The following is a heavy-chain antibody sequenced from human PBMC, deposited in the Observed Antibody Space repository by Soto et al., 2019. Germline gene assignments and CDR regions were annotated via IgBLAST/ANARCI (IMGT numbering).Heavy chain of an antibody. CDR3: ARVNVYREPYGLESVFDY. Sequence: SETLSLTCTVSGGSISSSSYSWGWIRQPPGKGLEWIGSIYYSGSTYYNPSLKSLITISIDTTKNQLSLQLSSVTAADTAVYYCARVNVYREPYGLESVFDYWGQGTLVTVS. V-gene: IGHV4-39*01. CDR1: GGSISSSSYS. J-gene: IGHJ4*02. CDR2: IYYSGST. D-gene: IGHD3-10*01.